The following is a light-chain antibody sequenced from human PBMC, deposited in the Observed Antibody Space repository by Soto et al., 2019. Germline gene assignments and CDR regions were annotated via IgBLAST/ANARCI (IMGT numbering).Light chain of an antibody. CDR3: QQFGNSPWT. J-gene: IGKJ1*01. Sequence: VLSQSPGRLSLSPGERATLSCRASQSVPSTYFAWYQQKSGQPPRLLTSGTSNRATGIPDRFSGSGSGRDFTLTISRLEPEDFAVYFCQQFGNSPWTFGKGTKVDIK. CDR2: GTS. V-gene: IGKV3-20*01. CDR1: QSVPSTY.